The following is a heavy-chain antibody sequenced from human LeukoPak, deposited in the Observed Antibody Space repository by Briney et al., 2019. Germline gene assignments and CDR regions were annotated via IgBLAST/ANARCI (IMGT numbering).Heavy chain of an antibody. V-gene: IGHV3-33*01. CDR1: GFTFSSYG. J-gene: IGHJ4*02. D-gene: IGHD3-9*01. CDR3: AREGGYDILTGNLYYFDY. CDR2: IWYDGSNK. Sequence: QSGGSLRLSCAASGFTFSSYGMHWVRQAPGKGLEWVAVIWYDGSNKYYADSVKGRFTISRDNSKNTLYLQMNSLRAEDTAVYYCAREGGYDILTGNLYYFDYWGQGTLVTVSS.